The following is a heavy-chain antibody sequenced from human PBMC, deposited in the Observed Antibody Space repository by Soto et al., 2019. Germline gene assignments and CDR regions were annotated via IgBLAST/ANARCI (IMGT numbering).Heavy chain of an antibody. CDR2: ISYDGSNK. V-gene: IGHV3-30*18. Sequence: GVSLRLSCAASGFTFSSYGMHRVRQAPGKGLEWVAVISYDGSNKYYADSVKGRFTISRDNSKNTLYLQMNSLRAEDTAVYYCAKDLEAYYYDARRANWFDPWGQGTLVTVSS. CDR3: AKDLEAYYYDARRANWFDP. J-gene: IGHJ5*02. CDR1: GFTFSSYG. D-gene: IGHD3-22*01.